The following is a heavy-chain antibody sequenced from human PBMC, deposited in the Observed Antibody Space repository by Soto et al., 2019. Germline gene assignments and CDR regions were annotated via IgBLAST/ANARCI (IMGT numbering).Heavy chain of an antibody. CDR3: ARNPVLRFLEWPLGFNGNIDY. V-gene: IGHV3-30-3*01. Sequence: GSLRLSCAASGFTFSSYAMHWVRQAPGKGLEWVAVISYDGSNKYYADSVKGRFTISRDNSKNTLYLQMNSLRAEDTAVYYCARNPVLRFLEWPLGFNGNIDYWGQGTLVTVS. J-gene: IGHJ4*02. CDR1: GFTFSSYA. D-gene: IGHD3-3*01. CDR2: ISYDGSNK.